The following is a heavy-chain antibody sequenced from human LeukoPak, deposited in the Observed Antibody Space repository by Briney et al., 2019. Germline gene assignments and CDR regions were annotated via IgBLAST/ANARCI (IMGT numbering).Heavy chain of an antibody. Sequence: SETLSLTCTVSDDSITIYYWSWIRQPPGKGLEWIGYIDHTGITNYNPSLNSRATISRDTSKNQFSLKLSSVTAADTAVYYCARSGFNDDAFDIWGQGTMVTVSS. D-gene: IGHD1-1*01. CDR2: IDHTGIT. CDR1: DDSITIYY. V-gene: IGHV4-59*12. J-gene: IGHJ3*02. CDR3: ARSGFNDDAFDI.